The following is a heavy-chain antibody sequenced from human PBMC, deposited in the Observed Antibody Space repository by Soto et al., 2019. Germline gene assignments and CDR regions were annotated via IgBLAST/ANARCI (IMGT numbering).Heavy chain of an antibody. CDR1: GFTFSSYE. D-gene: IGHD3-22*01. V-gene: IGHV3-48*03. J-gene: IGHJ3*02. CDR2: ISSSGSTI. Sequence: GGSLRLSCAASGFTFSSYEMNWVRQAPGKGLEWVSYISSSGSTICYADSVKGRFTISRDNAKNSLYLQMNSLRAEDTAVYYCARDPSRPPYYYDRGAFDIWGQGTMVTVS. CDR3: ARDPSRPPYYYDRGAFDI.